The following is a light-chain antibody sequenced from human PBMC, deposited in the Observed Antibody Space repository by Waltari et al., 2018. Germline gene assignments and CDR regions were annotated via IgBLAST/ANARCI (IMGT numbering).Light chain of an antibody. CDR2: DVS. V-gene: IGLV2-11*01. J-gene: IGLJ2*01. CDR3: CSYAVSYTLV. Sequence: QSALTQPRSVSGSPGQSVTISCPGTSSDVGGYNYVSWYQQHPGKAPKLMIYDVSKRPSGVHDRFSGSKAGNTASLTISGLQAEDEADYYCCSYAVSYTLVFGGGTKLTVL. CDR1: SSDVGGYNY.